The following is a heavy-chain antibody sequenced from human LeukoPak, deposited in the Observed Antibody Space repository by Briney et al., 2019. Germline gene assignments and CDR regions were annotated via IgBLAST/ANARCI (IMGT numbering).Heavy chain of an antibody. D-gene: IGHD3-10*01. J-gene: IGHJ4*02. CDR1: GFTFSSYG. CDR3: AKDGPRRMGITMVRGVRVKPYYFDY. V-gene: IGHV3-30*02. CDR2: IRYDGSNK. Sequence: GGSLRLSCAASGFTFSSYGMHGVRQAPGKGVEGVAFIRYDGSNKYYADSVKGRFTISRDNSKNTVYLQMNSLRAEDTGVYYCAKDGPRRMGITMVRGVRVKPYYFDYWGQGTLVTVSS.